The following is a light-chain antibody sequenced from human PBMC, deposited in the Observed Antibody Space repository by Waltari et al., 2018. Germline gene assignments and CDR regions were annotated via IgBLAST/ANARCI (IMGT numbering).Light chain of an antibody. CDR2: KAN. CDR1: PGSVSSTSY. J-gene: IGLJ3*02. CDR3: SLYMGSGIWV. Sequence: QTVVTQEPSLSVSPGGTVTLTCALSPGSVSSTSYATWYRQTPGQAPRTPVYKANSRSFGVPDRFSGSVLGNKAARTITGAQADDESDYFCSLYMGSGIWVFGGGTKLTVL. V-gene: IGLV8-61*01.